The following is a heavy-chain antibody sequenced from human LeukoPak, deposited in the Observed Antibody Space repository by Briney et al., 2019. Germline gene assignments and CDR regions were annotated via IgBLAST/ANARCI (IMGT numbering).Heavy chain of an antibody. CDR2: IKQDGSVK. V-gene: IGHV3-7*01. Sequence: PGGSLRLSCAASGFTFSSYSMSWVRQAPGKGPEWVANIKQDGSVKYYVDSVKGRFTISRDNAKNSLWLQMNSLRAEDMAVYYCAREAPYGTGIPQGNWFDTWGQGTLVTVSS. CDR3: AREAPYGTGIPQGNWFDT. D-gene: IGHD1-1*01. J-gene: IGHJ5*02. CDR1: GFTFSSYS.